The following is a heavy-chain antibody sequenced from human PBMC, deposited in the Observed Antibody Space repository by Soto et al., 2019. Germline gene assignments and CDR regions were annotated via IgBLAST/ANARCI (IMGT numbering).Heavy chain of an antibody. CDR3: ARLGGYCSSTSCYGYYGMDV. V-gene: IGHV4-39*01. D-gene: IGHD2-2*01. CDR2: FYYSGST. Sequence: SETLSLTCTVSGGSISSGPYSGGWMRQRPGKGLEWIGTFYYSGSTNYNPSLESRVTISVDTSKNQFSLKVSSVTAADTAVYYCARLGGYCSSTSCYGYYGMDVWGQGTTVT. J-gene: IGHJ6*02. CDR1: GGSISSGPYS.